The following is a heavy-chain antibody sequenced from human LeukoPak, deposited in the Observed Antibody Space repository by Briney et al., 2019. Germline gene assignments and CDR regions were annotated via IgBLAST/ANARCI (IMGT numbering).Heavy chain of an antibody. D-gene: IGHD6-13*01. J-gene: IGHJ6*03. Sequence: ASVKVSCKVSGYTLTELSMHWVRQAPGKGLEWMGGFDPEDGETIYAQKFQGRVTMTEDTSTDTAYMELSSLRSEDTAVYYCATVSIAAADDEYYYHMDVWGKGTTVTVSS. CDR3: ATVSIAAADDEYYYHMDV. CDR2: FDPEDGET. CDR1: GYTLTELS. V-gene: IGHV1-24*01.